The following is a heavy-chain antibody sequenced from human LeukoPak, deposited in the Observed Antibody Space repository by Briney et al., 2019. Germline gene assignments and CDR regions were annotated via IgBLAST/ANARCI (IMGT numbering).Heavy chain of an antibody. CDR2: MSGSGSST. CDR3: AKDAQGLVRGGIYFDF. V-gene: IGHV3-23*01. J-gene: IGHJ4*02. CDR1: GFTFKTYA. D-gene: IGHD6-19*01. Sequence: PGGSLRLSCAASGFTFKTYAMNWVRQVPGKGPEWVSSMSGSGSSTDYADSVKGRFTISRDNSENTLYLQMNSLRAEDTALYYCAKDAQGLVRGGIYFDFWGQGSLVTVSS.